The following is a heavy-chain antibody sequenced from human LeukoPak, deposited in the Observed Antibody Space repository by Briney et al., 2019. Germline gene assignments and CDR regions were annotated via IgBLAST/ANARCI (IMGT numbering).Heavy chain of an antibody. CDR1: GFTFSSYA. D-gene: IGHD4-17*01. V-gene: IGHV3-30-3*01. J-gene: IGHJ4*02. CDR3: ASITTVTTNGAY. Sequence: GGSLRLSCAASGFTFSSYAMHWVRQAPGKGLEWVAVISYDGSNKYYADSVKGRFTISRDNSKNTLYLQMNSLRAEDTAVYYCASITTVTTNGAYWGQGTLVTVSS. CDR2: ISYDGSNK.